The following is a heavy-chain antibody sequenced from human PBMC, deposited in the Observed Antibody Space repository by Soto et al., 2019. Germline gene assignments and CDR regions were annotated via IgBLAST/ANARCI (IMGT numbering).Heavy chain of an antibody. Sequence: GASVKVSCKASGYTFTGYYIHWVRQAPGQGLEWMGRVNPNSGGTNSAQKFQGRVTMTRDTSISTAYMELNRLKSDDTAVYYCARDRFTIFGVVRRYYYYGMDVWGQGTTVTVSS. CDR2: VNPNSGGT. J-gene: IGHJ6*02. CDR1: GYTFTGYY. CDR3: ARDRFTIFGVVRRYYYYGMDV. D-gene: IGHD3-3*01. V-gene: IGHV1-2*06.